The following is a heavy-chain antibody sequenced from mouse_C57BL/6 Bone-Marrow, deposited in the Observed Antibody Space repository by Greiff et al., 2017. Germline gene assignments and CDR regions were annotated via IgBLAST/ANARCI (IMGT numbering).Heavy chain of an antibody. D-gene: IGHD1-1*01. J-gene: IGHJ3*01. Sequence: SGASVKISCKASGYAFSSYWMNWVKQRPGKGLEWIGQIYPGDGDTNYNGKFKGKATLTADKSSSTAYMQLSSLTSEDSAVYFCARKDYYGSSGFAYWGQGTLVTVSA. CDR1: GYAFSSYW. CDR2: IYPGDGDT. V-gene: IGHV1-80*01. CDR3: ARKDYYGSSGFAY.